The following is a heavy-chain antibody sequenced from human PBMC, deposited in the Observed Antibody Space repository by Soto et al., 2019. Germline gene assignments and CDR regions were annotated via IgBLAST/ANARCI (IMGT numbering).Heavy chain of an antibody. CDR2: ISSSSGDI. V-gene: IGHV3-21*01. J-gene: IGHJ6*02. CDR3: ARVLSRGIIISDSYYYGMDV. Sequence: GGSLRLSCAASGFTFSSYSLNWVRQAPGKGLEWVSSISSSSGDIYYADSVKGRFTISRDNAKNSLYLQMNSLRAEDTAVYYCARVLSRGIIISDSYYYGMDVWGQGTTVTVSS. D-gene: IGHD3-10*01. CDR1: GFTFSSYS.